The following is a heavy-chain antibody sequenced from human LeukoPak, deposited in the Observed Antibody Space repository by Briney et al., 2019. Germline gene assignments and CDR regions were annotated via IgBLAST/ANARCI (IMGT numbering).Heavy chain of an antibody. V-gene: IGHV3-48*01. CDR1: GFTFSSYS. J-gene: IGHJ6*02. Sequence: PGGSLRLSCAASGFTFSSYSMNWVRQAPGKGLEWVSYISSSSSTIYYADSVKGRFTISRDNAKNSLYLQMNSLRAEDTAVYYCAREGETVTTWTYYYYYGMDVWGQGTTATVSS. CDR2: ISSSSSTI. D-gene: IGHD4-17*01. CDR3: AREGETVTTWTYYYYYGMDV.